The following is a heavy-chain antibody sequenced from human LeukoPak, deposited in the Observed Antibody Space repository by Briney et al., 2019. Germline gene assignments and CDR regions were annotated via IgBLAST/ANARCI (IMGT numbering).Heavy chain of an antibody. CDR3: ARVGYCSSTTCCYYFDH. CDR1: GFTFSSYA. D-gene: IGHD2-2*01. J-gene: IGHJ4*02. V-gene: IGHV3-33*01. Sequence: GRSLRLSCAASGFTFSSYAMHWVRQAPGKGLEWVAVIWYDGSNKYYADSVQGRFTISRDNSKNTLFLQMNSLRAEDTAVYYCARVGYCSSTTCCYYFDHWGQGTLVTVSS. CDR2: IWYDGSNK.